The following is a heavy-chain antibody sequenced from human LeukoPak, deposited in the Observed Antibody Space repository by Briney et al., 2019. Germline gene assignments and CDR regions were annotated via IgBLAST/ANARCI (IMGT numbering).Heavy chain of an antibody. Sequence: SETLSLTCTVSGYSISSGYYWGWIRQPPGKGLEWIGSIYHSGSTYYNPSLKSRVTISVDTSKNQFSLKLSSVTAADTAVYYCARDTYDSSGYPNNWFDPWGQGTLVTVSS. D-gene: IGHD3-22*01. CDR3: ARDTYDSSGYPNNWFDP. CDR2: IYHSGST. J-gene: IGHJ5*02. V-gene: IGHV4-38-2*02. CDR1: GYSISSGYY.